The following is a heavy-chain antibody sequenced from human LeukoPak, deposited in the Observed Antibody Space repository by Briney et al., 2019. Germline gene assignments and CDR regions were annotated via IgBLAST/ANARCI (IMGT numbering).Heavy chain of an antibody. D-gene: IGHD3-10*01. CDR1: GFTFSSYA. CDR3: AKDQDPSMVPRDY. CDR2: ISGSGGST. Sequence: GGSLRLSCAASGFTFSSYAMSWVRQAPGKGLEWVSAISGSGGSTYYADSVKGRFTISRDNSKNTLYLQMNSLRAEDTAVYYYAKDQDPSMVPRDYWGQGTLVTVSS. V-gene: IGHV3-23*01. J-gene: IGHJ4*02.